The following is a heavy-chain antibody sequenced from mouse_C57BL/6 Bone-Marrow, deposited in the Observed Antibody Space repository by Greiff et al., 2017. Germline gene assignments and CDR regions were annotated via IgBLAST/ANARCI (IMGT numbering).Heavy chain of an antibody. D-gene: IGHD2-5*01. J-gene: IGHJ3*01. CDR3: ARTPYSNYPFAY. CDR1: GFSLTSYG. Sequence: QVQLQQSGPGLVQPSQSLSITCTVSGFSLTSYGVHWVRHSPGKGLEWLGVGWRGGSTDYNAAFISRLSISKDNSKSQVFFKMNSLQADDTAIYYCARTPYSNYPFAYWGQGTLVTVSA. V-gene: IGHV2-2*01. CDR2: GWRGGST.